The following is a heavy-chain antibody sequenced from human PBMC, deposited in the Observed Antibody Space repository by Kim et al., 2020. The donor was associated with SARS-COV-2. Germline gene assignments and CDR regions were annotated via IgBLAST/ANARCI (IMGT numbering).Heavy chain of an antibody. CDR3: ARDGYSSYGMDV. Sequence: NYNPTLKSRVTISVDTSKNQFSLKRSSVTAADTAVYYCARDGYSSYGMDVWGQGTTVTVSS. D-gene: IGHD5-18*01. J-gene: IGHJ6*02. V-gene: IGHV4-59*01.